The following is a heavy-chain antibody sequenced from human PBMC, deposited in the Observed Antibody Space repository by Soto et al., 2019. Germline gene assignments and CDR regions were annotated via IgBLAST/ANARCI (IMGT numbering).Heavy chain of an antibody. CDR3: ATRHDYGGNLDAFDI. Sequence: EVQLLESGGGLVQPGGSLRLSCTASGVTFSGYAMSWVRQALGKGLEWVSAISGTGGNTYYADSVKGRFTISRDNSESTLFLQMHSLRADDTAEYYCATRHDYGGNLDAFDIWGQGTTVAVSS. D-gene: IGHD3-16*01. CDR2: ISGTGGNT. V-gene: IGHV3-23*01. J-gene: IGHJ3*02. CDR1: GVTFSGYA.